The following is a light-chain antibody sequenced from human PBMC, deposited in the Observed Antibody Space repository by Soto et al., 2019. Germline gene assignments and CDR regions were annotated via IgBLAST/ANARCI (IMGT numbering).Light chain of an antibody. CDR2: LNSDGSH. J-gene: IGLJ2*01. CDR3: QTWGTGTRGV. V-gene: IGLV4-69*01. CDR1: SGHSSYA. Sequence: SLGASVKLTCTLSSGHSSYAIAWHQQQPEKGPRYLMKLNSDGSHSKGDGIPDRFSGSSSGAERYLTISSLQSEDEADYYCQTWGTGTRGVFGGGTKLTVL.